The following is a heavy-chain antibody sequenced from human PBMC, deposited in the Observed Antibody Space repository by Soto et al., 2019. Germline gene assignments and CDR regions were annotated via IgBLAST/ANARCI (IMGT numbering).Heavy chain of an antibody. CDR1: GDAMSSNY. CDR2: VYYAGAT. D-gene: IGHD4-4*01. V-gene: IGHV4-59*01. J-gene: IGHJ4*02. CDR3: AKGDYNNFLDY. Sequence: QVQLQESGPGLVRPSETLSLTCTVSGDAMSSNYWSWIRQPPGKGLEWIGYVYYAGATSYNPSLKSRVTISVDTSKNQFSLKLSSVTAADTAVYYCAKGDYNNFLDYWGQGTLVTVSS.